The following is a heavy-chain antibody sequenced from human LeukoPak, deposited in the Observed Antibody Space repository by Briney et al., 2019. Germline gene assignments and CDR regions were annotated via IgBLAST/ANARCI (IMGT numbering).Heavy chain of an antibody. Sequence: SETLSLTCAVYGGSFSGYYWSWIRQPPGKGLEWIGEINHSGSTNYNPSLKSRVTISVDTSKNQFSLKLSSVTAADTAVYYCARARPILVWGSYRFYYFDYWGQGTLVTVSA. CDR1: GGSFSGYY. J-gene: IGHJ4*02. D-gene: IGHD3-16*02. CDR3: ARARPILVWGSYRFYYFDY. CDR2: INHSGST. V-gene: IGHV4-34*01.